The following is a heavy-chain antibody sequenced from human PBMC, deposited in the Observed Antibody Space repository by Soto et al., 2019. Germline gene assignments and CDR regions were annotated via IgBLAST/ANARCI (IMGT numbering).Heavy chain of an antibody. CDR3: VRQQGTGDYFDH. Sequence: PGESLKISCKGSGYIFTRYWIGWVRQMPGKGLEWMGFIYPGDSDTRYSPSFQGQVTISADKSISTAYLQWSSLKASDNAMYYCVRQQGTGDYFDHWGQGALVTVSS. CDR1: GYIFTRYW. CDR2: IYPGDSDT. D-gene: IGHD3-9*01. V-gene: IGHV5-51*01. J-gene: IGHJ4*02.